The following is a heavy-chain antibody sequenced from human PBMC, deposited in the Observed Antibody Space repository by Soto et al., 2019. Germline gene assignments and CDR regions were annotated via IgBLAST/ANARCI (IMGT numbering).Heavy chain of an antibody. Sequence: GGSLRLSCAASGFTFNNYAMNWVRQAPGKGLEWVSAIRNSGGFTYYADSVKGRFTISRDNSKNTLYLHMNSLRAEDTALYYCAKDYFETNGPYFFDYWGQGTLVIVSS. CDR1: GFTFNNYA. D-gene: IGHD1-26*01. CDR2: IRNSGGFT. V-gene: IGHV3-23*01. CDR3: AKDYFETNGPYFFDY. J-gene: IGHJ4*02.